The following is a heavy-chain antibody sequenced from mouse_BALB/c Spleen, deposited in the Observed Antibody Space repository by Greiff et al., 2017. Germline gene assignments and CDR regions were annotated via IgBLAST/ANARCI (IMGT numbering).Heavy chain of an antibody. D-gene: IGHD2-1*01. Sequence: QVQLQQSAAELARPGASVKMSCKASGYTFTSYTMHWVKQRPGQGLEWIGYINPSSGYTEYNQKFKDKTTLTADKSSSTAYMQLSSLTSEDSAVYYCANPLGNFFDYWGQGTTLTVSS. CDR1: GYTFTSYT. V-gene: IGHV1-4*02. J-gene: IGHJ2*01. CDR2: INPSSGYT. CDR3: ANPLGNFFDY.